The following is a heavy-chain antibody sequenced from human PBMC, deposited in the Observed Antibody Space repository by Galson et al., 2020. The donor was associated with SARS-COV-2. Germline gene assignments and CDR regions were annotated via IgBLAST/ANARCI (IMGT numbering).Heavy chain of an antibody. Sequence: SVKVSCKASGGTFSSYAISWVRQAPGQGLEWMGGIIPIFGTANYAQKFQGRVTITADESTSTAYMELSSLRSEDTAVYYCARLTSTYCSGGSCYSGSDAFDIWGQGTMVTVSS. CDR3: ARLTSTYCSGGSCYSGSDAFDI. J-gene: IGHJ3*02. V-gene: IGHV1-69*13. CDR2: IIPIFGTA. CDR1: GGTFSSYA. D-gene: IGHD2-15*01.